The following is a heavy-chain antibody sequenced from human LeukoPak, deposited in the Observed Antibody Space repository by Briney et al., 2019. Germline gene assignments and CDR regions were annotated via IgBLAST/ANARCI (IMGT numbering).Heavy chain of an antibody. D-gene: IGHD6-13*01. V-gene: IGHV1-18*01. CDR1: RYTYTTDG. J-gene: IGHJ5*02. CDR2: IDTYSGKT. Sequence: AAVKDTCQASRYTYTTDGISWVRQPPAQALEWLGWIDTYSGKTSYAQKFQGRVTMTSDTSTSTAYMELRSLRSDDTAVYYCARDSGIAEADSFDPWGQGTLVTVSS. CDR3: ARDSGIAEADSFDP.